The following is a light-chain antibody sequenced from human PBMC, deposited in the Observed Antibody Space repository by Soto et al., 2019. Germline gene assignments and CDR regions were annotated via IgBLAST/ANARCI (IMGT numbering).Light chain of an antibody. J-gene: IGKJ1*01. CDR2: KAS. Sequence: DIQMTLSLSTLSGSVGDRVTITCRASQTISSWLAWYQQKPGKAPKLLIYKASTLKSGVPSRFSGSGSGTEFTLTISSLQPDDFATYYCQHYNSYSEAFCQGA. CDR3: QHYNSYSEA. V-gene: IGKV1-5*03. CDR1: QTISSW.